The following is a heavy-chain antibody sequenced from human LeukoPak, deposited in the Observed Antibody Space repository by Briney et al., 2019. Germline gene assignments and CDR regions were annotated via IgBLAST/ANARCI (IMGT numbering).Heavy chain of an antibody. CDR2: IKQDGSYQ. D-gene: IGHD1-26*01. V-gene: IGHV3-7*03. Sequence: GGSLRLSCAASGFTFSSYWMSWVRQAPGKGLQWVANIKQDGSYQNYVDSVKGRFTISRDNAKNSLYLQMNSLRAEDTALYYCAKDMGGSLGRGFDYWGQGTLVTVSS. J-gene: IGHJ4*02. CDR1: GFTFSSYW. CDR3: AKDMGGSLGRGFDY.